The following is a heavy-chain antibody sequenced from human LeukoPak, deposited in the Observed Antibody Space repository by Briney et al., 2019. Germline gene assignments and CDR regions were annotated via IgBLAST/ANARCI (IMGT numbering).Heavy chain of an antibody. J-gene: IGHJ4*02. V-gene: IGHV3-7*03. Sequence: PGGSLRLSSAASGFTFSSYWMTWVRQAPGKGLEWVANIKQDGSEKYYVDSVKGRITISRDNAKNSLYPQMNSLRAEDTAVYYCARTHPFDYWGQGTLVTVSS. CDR1: GFTFSSYW. CDR3: ARTHPFDY. CDR2: IKQDGSEK.